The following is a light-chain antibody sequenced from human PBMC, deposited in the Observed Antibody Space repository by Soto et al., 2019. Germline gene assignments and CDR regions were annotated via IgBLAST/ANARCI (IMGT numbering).Light chain of an antibody. CDR3: QQRSNWAQGT. CDR1: QSVSSY. Sequence: EIVLTQSPATLSLSPGERATLSCRASQSVSSYLAWYQQKPGQAPRLLIYDASNRATGIPARFSGSGSGTDFTLTISSLEPEDFAVYYCQQRSNWAQGTFGQGTRWIS. V-gene: IGKV3-11*01. J-gene: IGKJ1*01. CDR2: DAS.